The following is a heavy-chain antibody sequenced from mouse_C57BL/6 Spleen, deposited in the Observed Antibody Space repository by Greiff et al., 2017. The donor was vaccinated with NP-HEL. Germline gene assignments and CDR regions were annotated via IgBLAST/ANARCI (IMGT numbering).Heavy chain of an antibody. V-gene: IGHV6-3*01. Sequence: DVKLVESGGGLVQPGGSMKLSCVASGFTFSNYWMNWVRQSPEKGLEWVAQIRLKSDNYATHYAESVKGRFTISRDDSKSSVYLQMNNLRAEDTGIYYCTVYGSSPFAYWGQGTLVTVSA. CDR2: IRLKSDNYAT. CDR1: GFTFSNYW. J-gene: IGHJ3*01. CDR3: TVYGSSPFAY. D-gene: IGHD1-1*01.